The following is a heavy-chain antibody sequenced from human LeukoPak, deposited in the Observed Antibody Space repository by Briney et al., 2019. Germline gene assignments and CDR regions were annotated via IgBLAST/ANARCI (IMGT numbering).Heavy chain of an antibody. CDR2: ISYDGSNK. CDR1: GFTFSSYA. D-gene: IGHD1-1*01. Sequence: GGSLRLSCAASGFTFSSYAMHWVRQAPGKGLEWVAVISYDGSNKYYADSVKGRFTISRDNSKNTLYLQMNSLRAEDTAVYYCARNWTPTPSSNYYYYYMDVWGKGTTVTVSS. V-gene: IGHV3-30*04. CDR3: ARNWTPTPSSNYYYYYMDV. J-gene: IGHJ6*03.